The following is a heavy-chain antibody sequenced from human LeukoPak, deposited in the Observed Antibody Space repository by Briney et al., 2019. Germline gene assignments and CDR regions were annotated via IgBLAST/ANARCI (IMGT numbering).Heavy chain of an antibody. CDR3: AKSGSSSWYYYYYGMDV. CDR2: IWYDGSNK. Sequence: GGSLRLSCAASGFTFSSYGMHWVRQAPGKGLEWVAVIWYDGSNKYYADSVKGRFTISRDNSKNTLYLQMNSLRAEDTAVYYCAKSGSSSWYYYYYGMDVWGQGTTVTVSS. J-gene: IGHJ6*02. D-gene: IGHD6-13*01. CDR1: GFTFSSYG. V-gene: IGHV3-30*02.